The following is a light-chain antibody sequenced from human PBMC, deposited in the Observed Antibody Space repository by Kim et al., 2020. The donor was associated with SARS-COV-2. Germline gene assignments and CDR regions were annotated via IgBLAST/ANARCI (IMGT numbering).Light chain of an antibody. CDR2: VVT. V-gene: IGLV2-14*03. Sequence: GQSITISCTGTSSDGGGYDYVSWYQQHPGKAPKLIIYVVTTRPSGVSARFSGSKSGNTASLTISALQAEDEADYYCSSYTTGSTLVFGGGTQLTVL. CDR1: SSDGGGYDY. CDR3: SSYTTGSTLV. J-gene: IGLJ2*01.